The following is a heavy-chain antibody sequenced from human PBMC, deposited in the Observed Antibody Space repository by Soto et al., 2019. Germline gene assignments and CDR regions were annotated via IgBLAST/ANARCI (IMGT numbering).Heavy chain of an antibody. D-gene: IGHD5-12*01. J-gene: IGHJ6*02. CDR3: ARDRIAATIGGTHYYYGMDV. Sequence: GGSLRLSCAASGFTFSSYSMNWVRQAPGKGLEWVSSISSSSSYIYYADSVKGRFTISRDNAKNSLYLQMNSLRAEDTAVYYCARDRIAATIGGTHYYYGMDVWGQGTTVTVSS. CDR2: ISSSSSYI. V-gene: IGHV3-21*01. CDR1: GFTFSSYS.